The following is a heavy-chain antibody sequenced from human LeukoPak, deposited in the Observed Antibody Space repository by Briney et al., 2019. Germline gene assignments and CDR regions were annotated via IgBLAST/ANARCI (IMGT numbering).Heavy chain of an antibody. CDR2: ISSSSSTI. V-gene: IGHV3-48*04. CDR1: GFTFSSYS. J-gene: IGHJ4*02. CDR3: ARLRGSSSWSFDY. Sequence: GGSLRLSCAASGFTFSSYSMNWVRQAPGKGLEWVSYISSSSSTIYYADSVTGRFTISRDNAKNSLYLQMNSLRAEDTAVYYCARLRGSSSWSFDYWGQGTLVTVSS. D-gene: IGHD6-13*01.